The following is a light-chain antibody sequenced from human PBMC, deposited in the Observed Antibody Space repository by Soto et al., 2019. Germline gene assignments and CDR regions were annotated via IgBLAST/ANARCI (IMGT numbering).Light chain of an antibody. CDR1: QTVSSN. Sequence: ETVMTQSPATLSVSPGERATLSCRASQTVSSNLAWYQQKPGQSPRLLIYGASTRATGIPARFSGSGSGTEFTLTINSLQSEDFAVYYCQQYNNWWTFGQGTKVDIK. J-gene: IGKJ1*01. V-gene: IGKV3-15*01. CDR2: GAS. CDR3: QQYNNWWT.